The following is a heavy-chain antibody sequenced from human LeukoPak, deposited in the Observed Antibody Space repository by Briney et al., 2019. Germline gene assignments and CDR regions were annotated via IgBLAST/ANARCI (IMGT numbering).Heavy chain of an antibody. V-gene: IGHV1-18*01. CDR2: INPYNGNT. CDR3: ARELYGRFEY. J-gene: IGHJ4*02. CDR1: GYTFTTYG. Sequence: ASVKVSCKASGYTFTTYGISWVRQAPGQGLECMGWINPYNGNTNYAQRLQGRVTMTTDTSTSTAYMELRSLRSDDTAVYYCARELYGRFEYWGQGTLVTVSS. D-gene: IGHD2-2*02.